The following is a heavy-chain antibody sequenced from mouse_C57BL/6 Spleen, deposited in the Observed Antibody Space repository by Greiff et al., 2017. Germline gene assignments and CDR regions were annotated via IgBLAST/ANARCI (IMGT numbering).Heavy chain of an antibody. V-gene: IGHV5-4*01. D-gene: IGHD2-2*01. CDR3: ARDSMVTPYYFDY. Sequence: DVMLVESGGGLVKPGGSLKLSCAASGFTFSSYAMSWVRQTPEKRLEWVATISDGGSYTYYPDKVKGRFTITRDNAKNNLYLQMSHLKSEDTAMYYCARDSMVTPYYFDYWGQGTTLTVSS. CDR1: GFTFSSYA. CDR2: ISDGGSYT. J-gene: IGHJ2*01.